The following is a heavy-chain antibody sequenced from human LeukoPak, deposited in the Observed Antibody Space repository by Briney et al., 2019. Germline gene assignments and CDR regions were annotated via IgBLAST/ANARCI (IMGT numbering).Heavy chain of an antibody. Sequence: GGSLRLSCAASGFTFSSYAMSWVRQAPGKGLEWVSAISGSGGGTYYADSVKGRFTISRDNAKNSLYLQMNSLRAEDTALYYCAKDSEDYGRAFDIWGQGTMVTVSS. J-gene: IGHJ3*02. D-gene: IGHD4-17*01. CDR1: GFTFSSYA. CDR3: AKDSEDYGRAFDI. CDR2: ISGSGGGT. V-gene: IGHV3-23*01.